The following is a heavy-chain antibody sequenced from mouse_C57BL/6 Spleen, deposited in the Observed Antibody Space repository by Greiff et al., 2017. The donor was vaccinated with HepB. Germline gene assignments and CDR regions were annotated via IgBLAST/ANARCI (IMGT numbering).Heavy chain of an antibody. J-gene: IGHJ4*01. CDR2: IDPSDSET. D-gene: IGHD2-1*01. Sequence: QVQLQQPGAELVRPGSSVKLSCKASGYTFTSYWMHWVKQRPIQGLEWIGNIDPSDSETHYNHKFKDKATLTVDKSSSTAYMKLSSLTSEDSAVYYCARGMAAYGNYVYAMDYWGQGTSVTVSS. CDR3: ARGMAAYGNYVYAMDY. V-gene: IGHV1-52*01. CDR1: GYTFTSYW.